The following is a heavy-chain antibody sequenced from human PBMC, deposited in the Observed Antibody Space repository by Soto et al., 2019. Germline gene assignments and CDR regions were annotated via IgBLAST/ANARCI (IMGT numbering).Heavy chain of an antibody. Sequence: PSETLSLTCAVYGGSFSGYYCSWIRQPPGKGLEWIGEINHSGITNYKTSLKSRVTISVDTSKNKWYLKLSSVTAADTAVYYCARGLANRQLVLNYWGQGTLLTVSS. CDR2: INHSGIT. V-gene: IGHV4-34*01. CDR3: ARGLANRQLVLNY. D-gene: IGHD6-6*01. CDR1: GGSFSGYY. J-gene: IGHJ4*02.